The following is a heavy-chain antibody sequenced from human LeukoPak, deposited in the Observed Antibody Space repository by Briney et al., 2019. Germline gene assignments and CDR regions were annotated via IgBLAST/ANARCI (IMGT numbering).Heavy chain of an antibody. D-gene: IGHD1-14*01. J-gene: IGHJ4*02. Sequence: GGSLRLSCAGSGFTFSNYAMTWVRQAPGKGLEWVSSVSGSGRNTFYPDSVEGRFTISRDSSKNTLYLQMNNLRPEDTAVYYCAKLHNLNCDYWGLGTLVTVSS. CDR1: GFTFSNYA. CDR3: AKLHNLNCDY. CDR2: VSGSGRNT. V-gene: IGHV3-23*01.